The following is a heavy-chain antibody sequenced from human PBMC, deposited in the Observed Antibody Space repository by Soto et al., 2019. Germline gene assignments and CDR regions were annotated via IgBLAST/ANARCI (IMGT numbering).Heavy chain of an antibody. V-gene: IGHV3-48*01. CDR1: GFTFRNYG. Sequence: PGGPLRLSCAASGFTFRNYGMNWVGQAPGKWLEWVSYIGIGSSTKYYADSVKGRFTISRDNAKNSLYLQMNSLRAEDTSVYYCARDQLYYNDISGRPLNAFDVWGQGTMVTVSS. CDR3: ARDQLYYNDISGRPLNAFDV. D-gene: IGHD3-22*01. J-gene: IGHJ3*01. CDR2: IGIGSSTK.